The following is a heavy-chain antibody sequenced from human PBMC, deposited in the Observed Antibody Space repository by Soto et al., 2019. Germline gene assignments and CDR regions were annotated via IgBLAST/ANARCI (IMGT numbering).Heavy chain of an antibody. J-gene: IGHJ6*02. CDR2: INPNSGGT. CDR3: ARDRRSYYYDSRGGDYYYYYGMDV. D-gene: IGHD3-22*01. V-gene: IGHV1-2*04. Sequence: GASVKVSCKASGYTFTGYYMHWVRQAPGQGLEWMGWINPNSGGTNYAQKFQGWVTMTRDTSISTAYMELSRLRSDDTAVYYCARDRRSYYYDSRGGDYYYYYGMDVWGQGTTVNVSS. CDR1: GYTFTGYY.